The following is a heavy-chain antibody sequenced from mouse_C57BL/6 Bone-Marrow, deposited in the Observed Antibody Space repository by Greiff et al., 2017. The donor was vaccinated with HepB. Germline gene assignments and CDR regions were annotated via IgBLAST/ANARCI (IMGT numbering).Heavy chain of an antibody. CDR3: ARGGVVAKSYWYFDV. CDR2: ISDGGSYT. J-gene: IGHJ1*03. D-gene: IGHD1-1*01. V-gene: IGHV5-4*01. Sequence: QVVESGGGLVKPGGSLKLSCAASGFTFSSYAMSWVRQTPEKRLEWVATISDGGSYTYYPDNVKGRFTISRDNAKNNLYLQMSHLKSEDTAMYYCARGGVVAKSYWYFDVWGTGTTVTVSS. CDR1: GFTFSSYA.